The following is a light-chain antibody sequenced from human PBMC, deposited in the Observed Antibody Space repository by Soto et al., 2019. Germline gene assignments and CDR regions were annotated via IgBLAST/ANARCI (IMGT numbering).Light chain of an antibody. CDR2: AAS. CDR3: QHYGSSPYT. Sequence: EIVLMQSPGTLSLSPGERATLSCRASQTMTRAYVAWYQQKPGQAPRLLIYAASYRATGISDKFSGSGSGTDFSLTISRLEPEDSAVYYCQHYGSSPYTFGQGTKLEIK. CDR1: QTMTRAY. V-gene: IGKV3-20*01. J-gene: IGKJ2*01.